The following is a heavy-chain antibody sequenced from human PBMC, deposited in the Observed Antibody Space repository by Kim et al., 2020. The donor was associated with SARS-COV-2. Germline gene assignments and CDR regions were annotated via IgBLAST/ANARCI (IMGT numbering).Heavy chain of an antibody. CDR3: ARDVWDDITFDY. V-gene: IGHV1-69*04. J-gene: IGHJ4*02. Sequence: NYAQKFQGRVTITADKSTSTAYMELSSLRSEDTAVYYCARDVWDDITFDYWGQGTLVTVSS. D-gene: IGHD3-16*01.